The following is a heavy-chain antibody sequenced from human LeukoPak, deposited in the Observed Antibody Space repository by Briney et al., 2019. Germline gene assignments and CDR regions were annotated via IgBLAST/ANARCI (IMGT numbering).Heavy chain of an antibody. J-gene: IGHJ4*02. V-gene: IGHV1-2*02. D-gene: IGHD6-6*01. CDR2: INPTKGGT. CDR1: GYPFMQHY. CDR3: AREVDMDLGTSSSDY. Sequence: ASVKVSCKASGYPFMQHYINWVRLAPGQGLEWMGWINPTKGGTKYAPKFQGRVTMTRDMSISTVFLEMTNLTSDDTGVFYCAREVDMDLGTSSSDYWGQGTLVTVSS.